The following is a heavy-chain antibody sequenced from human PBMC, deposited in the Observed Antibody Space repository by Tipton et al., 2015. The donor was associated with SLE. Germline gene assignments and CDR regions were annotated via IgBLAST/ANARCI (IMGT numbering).Heavy chain of an antibody. CDR3: ARETMVRGESPDGMDV. V-gene: IGHV1-46*03. CDR1: GYTFTSYY. D-gene: IGHD3-10*01. CDR2: INPSGGST. Sequence: QLVQSGAEVKKPGASVKVSCKASGYTFTSYYMHWVRQAPGQGLECMGIINPSGGSTSYAQKFQGRVTMTRDTSTSTVYMELSSLRSEDTAVYYCARETMVRGESPDGMDVWGQGTTVTVSS. J-gene: IGHJ6*02.